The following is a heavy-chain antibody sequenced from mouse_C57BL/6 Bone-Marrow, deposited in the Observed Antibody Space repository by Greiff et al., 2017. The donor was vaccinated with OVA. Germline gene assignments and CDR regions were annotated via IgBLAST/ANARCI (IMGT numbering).Heavy chain of an antibody. CDR2: IDPNSGGT. V-gene: IGHV1-72*01. CDR3: ARRRGRWYDYDWCAG. CDR1: GYTFTSYW. D-gene: IGHD2-4*01. Sequence: QVQLQQSGAELVKPGASVKLSCTASGYTFTSYWMDWVQQRPGRGLEWIGRIDPNSGGTKYNDKFKCKATLTVDKPSSTAYLQLSSLTSEDAAVYYCARRRGRWYDYDWCAGWGQGTLVTVSA. J-gene: IGHJ3*01.